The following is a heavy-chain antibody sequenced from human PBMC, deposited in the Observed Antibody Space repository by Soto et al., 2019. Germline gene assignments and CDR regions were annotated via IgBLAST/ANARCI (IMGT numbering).Heavy chain of an antibody. V-gene: IGHV4-59*01. J-gene: IGHJ4*02. Sequence: SETLSLTCAVSGGSISSYYWSWIRQPPGKGLEWIGYIYYSGSTNYNPSLKSRVTISVDTSKNQFSLKLSSVTAADTAVYYCARSPYSSSWYTPFDYWGQGTLVTVSS. CDR3: ARSPYSSSWYTPFDY. D-gene: IGHD6-13*01. CDR1: GGSISSYY. CDR2: IYYSGST.